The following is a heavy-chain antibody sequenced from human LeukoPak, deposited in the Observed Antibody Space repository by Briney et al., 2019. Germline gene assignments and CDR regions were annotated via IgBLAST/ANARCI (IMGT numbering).Heavy chain of an antibody. V-gene: IGHV3-21*01. CDR1: GFTFSSYE. CDR3: ARDGRYSGAFDI. CDR2: ISSSSYI. J-gene: IGHJ3*02. Sequence: GGSLRLSCAASGFTFSSYEMNWVRQAPGKGLEWVSSISSSSYIYYADSVKGRFTISRDNAKNSLYLQMNSLRAEDTAVYYCARDGRYSGAFDIWGQGTMVTVSS. D-gene: IGHD6-13*01.